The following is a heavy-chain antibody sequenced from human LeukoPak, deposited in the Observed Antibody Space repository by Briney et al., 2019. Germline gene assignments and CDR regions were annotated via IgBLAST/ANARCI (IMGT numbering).Heavy chain of an antibody. CDR1: GFTFSSYG. J-gene: IGHJ4*02. D-gene: IGHD5-12*01. CDR2: ISGNGDDT. Sequence: GGSLRLSCAVSGFTFSSYGMTWVRQAPGKGLEWVSTISGNGDDTYYADSVEGRFTISRDNSENTLYLQMNSLRAEDTAIYFCAKDDAPARWLRSPQLLDHWGQGTLVTVSS. CDR3: AKDDAPARWLRSPQLLDH. V-gene: IGHV3-23*01.